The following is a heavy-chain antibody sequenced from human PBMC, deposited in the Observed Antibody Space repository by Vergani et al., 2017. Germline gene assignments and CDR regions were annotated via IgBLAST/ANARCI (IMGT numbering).Heavy chain of an antibody. CDR2: ISSSSSYI. J-gene: IGHJ4*02. Sequence: VQLVESGGGLVKPGGSLRLSCAASGFTFSSYSMNWVRQAPGKGLEWVSSISSSSSYIYYADSVKGRFTISRDNAKNSLYLQMNSLRAEDTAVYYCARDQGEQQLWFDWGQGTLVTVSS. V-gene: IGHV3-21*01. CDR3: ARDQGEQQLWFD. D-gene: IGHD6-13*01. CDR1: GFTFSSYS.